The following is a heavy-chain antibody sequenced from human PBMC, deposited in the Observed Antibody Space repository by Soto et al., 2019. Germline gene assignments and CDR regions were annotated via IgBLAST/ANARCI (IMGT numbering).Heavy chain of an antibody. CDR2: IWYDGSNK. CDR3: ARGRVGDSSSWLPRYYYYGMDV. D-gene: IGHD6-13*01. V-gene: IGHV3-33*01. CDR1: GFTFSSYG. J-gene: IGHJ6*02. Sequence: GGSLRLSCAASGFTFSSYGMHWVRQAPGKGLEWVAVIWYDGSNKYYADSVKGRFTISRDNSKNTLYLQMNSLRAEDTAVYYCARGRVGDSSSWLPRYYYYGMDVWGQGTTVTVSS.